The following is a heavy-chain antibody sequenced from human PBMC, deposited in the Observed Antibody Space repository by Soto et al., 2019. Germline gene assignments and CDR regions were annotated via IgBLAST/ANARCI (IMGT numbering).Heavy chain of an antibody. CDR3: VCNGFGELLFDY. D-gene: IGHD3-10*01. CDR1: GFTFSSYG. V-gene: IGHV3-33*01. CDR2: IWYDGSNK. Sequence: QVQLVESGGGVVQPGRSLRLSCAASGFTFSSYGMHWVRQAPGQGLEWVAVIWYDGSNKYYADSVKGRFTISRDNSTNTLYLQMNSLGAEDTAVYYCVCNGFGELLFDYWGQGTLVTVSS. J-gene: IGHJ4*02.